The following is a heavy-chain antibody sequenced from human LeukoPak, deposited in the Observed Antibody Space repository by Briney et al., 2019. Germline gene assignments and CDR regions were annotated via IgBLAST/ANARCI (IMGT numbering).Heavy chain of an antibody. J-gene: IGHJ5*02. CDR3: ARPTAYGERNNWFDP. CDR1: GGSISSSSSY. Sequence: PSETLSLTCTVSGGSISSSSSYWGWIRQPPGKGLEWIGSIYYSGSTYYNPSLKSRVTISVDTSKNQFSLKLSSVTAADTAVYYCARPTAYGERNNWFDPWGQGTLVTVSS. V-gene: IGHV4-39*07. CDR2: IYYSGST. D-gene: IGHD4-17*01.